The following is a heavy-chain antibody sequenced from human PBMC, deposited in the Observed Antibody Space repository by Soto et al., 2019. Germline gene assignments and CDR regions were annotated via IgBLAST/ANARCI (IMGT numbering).Heavy chain of an antibody. J-gene: IGHJ5*02. CDR3: ARSYHFDWLFGWFDP. D-gene: IGHD3-9*01. V-gene: IGHV3-30-3*01. CDR2: ISYDGSNK. CDR1: GFTFSSYA. Sequence: GGSLRLSCAASGFTFSSYAMHWVRQAPGKGLEWVAVISYDGSNKYYADSVKGRFTISRDNSKNTLYLQMNSLRAEDTAVYYCARSYHFDWLFGWFDPWGQGTLVTVSS.